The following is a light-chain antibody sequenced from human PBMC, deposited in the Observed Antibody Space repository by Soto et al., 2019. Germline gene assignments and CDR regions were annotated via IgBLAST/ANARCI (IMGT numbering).Light chain of an antibody. CDR3: QEYYSTLRT. CDR2: WAS. J-gene: IGKJ1*01. CDR1: QSVLYSSNNKNY. V-gene: IGKV4-1*01. Sequence: DFVMTQSPDSLAVSLGERATINCKSSQSVLYSSNNKNYLAWYQQKPGQPPRLIFYWASTRESGVPDRFSGSGSGTDFTLTISSLQAEDVAVYYCQEYYSTLRTFGQGTKVDIK.